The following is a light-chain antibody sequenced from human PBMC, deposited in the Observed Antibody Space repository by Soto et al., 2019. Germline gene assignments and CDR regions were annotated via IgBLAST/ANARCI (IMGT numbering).Light chain of an antibody. CDR1: SSDVGAYNY. Sequence: QSALTQPASVSGSPGQSITISCTGTSSDVGAYNYVSWYQQHPGKAPKLMIYDVSYRPSGVSNRFSSSKSGNTASLTISGLQAEDEADYYCTSYRSSSTCVFGPGTKLTVL. J-gene: IGLJ1*01. V-gene: IGLV2-14*01. CDR2: DVS. CDR3: TSYRSSSTCV.